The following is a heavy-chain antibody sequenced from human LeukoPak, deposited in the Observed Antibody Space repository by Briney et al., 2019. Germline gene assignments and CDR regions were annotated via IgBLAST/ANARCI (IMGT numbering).Heavy chain of an antibody. CDR2: IWFGGSSE. V-gene: IGHV3-33*06. CDR1: GFSFSNYG. J-gene: IGHJ4*02. D-gene: IGHD3-3*01. Sequence: GGSLRLSCLASGFSFSNYGMRWDRQAPGKGLEWVAVIWFGGSSEDYADSVKGRFTISRDNSKTTLYLHMNNLRATDTALFYCAKETGFWSGIWNFDSWGPGNLVTVSS. CDR3: AKETGFWSGIWNFDS.